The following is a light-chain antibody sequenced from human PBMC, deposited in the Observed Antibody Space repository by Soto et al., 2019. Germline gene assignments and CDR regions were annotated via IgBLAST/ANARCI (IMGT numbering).Light chain of an antibody. CDR2: GVS. Sequence: QSALTQPASVSGSPGQSITISCTGTSSDVGGYNYVSWYQQHPGKAPKLVIYGVSYRPSGVSGRLSGSKFQNTASLTISGLQPEDEADYYCSSYRSGSVVLFGGGTKLTVL. CDR1: SSDVGGYNY. J-gene: IGLJ3*02. V-gene: IGLV2-14*01. CDR3: SSYRSGSVVL.